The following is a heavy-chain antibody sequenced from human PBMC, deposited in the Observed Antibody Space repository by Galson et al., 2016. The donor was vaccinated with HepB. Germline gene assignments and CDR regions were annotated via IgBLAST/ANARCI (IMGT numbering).Heavy chain of an antibody. CDR1: GFTFSAYG. D-gene: IGHD6-6*01. Sequence: SLRLSCAASGFTFSAYGMHWVRQAPGKGLKWVAVIWYDESRKYYGDFVKGRFTISRDNSRNTVRLQMNSLRAEDTALYYCARDTAGRRIDSWGQGTLVTVSS. CDR3: ARDTAGRRIDS. V-gene: IGHV3-33*01. CDR2: IWYDESRK. J-gene: IGHJ4*02.